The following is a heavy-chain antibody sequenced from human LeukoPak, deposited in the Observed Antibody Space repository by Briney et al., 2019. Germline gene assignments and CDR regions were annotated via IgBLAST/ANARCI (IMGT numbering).Heavy chain of an antibody. CDR1: GFTFSRSW. V-gene: IGHV3-52*01. Sequence: GGSLRLSCAASGFTFSRSWMHWVCQAPEKGLEWVADIKCDGSEKYYVDSVKGRFTISRDNSKNSLYLQMNSLRAEDTALYYCAKDIRGSTSWYGLDYWGQGTLVTVSS. J-gene: IGHJ4*02. CDR2: IKCDGSEK. D-gene: IGHD6-13*01. CDR3: AKDIRGSTSWYGLDY.